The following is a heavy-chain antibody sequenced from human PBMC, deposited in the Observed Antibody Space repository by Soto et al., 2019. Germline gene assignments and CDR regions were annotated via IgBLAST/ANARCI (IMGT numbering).Heavy chain of an antibody. Sequence: GSLRLSCAASGFTFRSFTMNWVRQAPGKGLEWVSTISSNSAYIYYTDALRGRFTISRDNAKNSLHLQMNSLRAEDTAVYYCTRDASRDSSARGWFDPWGPGPLVTVSA. CDR3: TRDASRDSSARGWFDP. J-gene: IGHJ5*02. CDR2: ISSNSAYI. D-gene: IGHD6-13*01. CDR1: GFTFRSFT. V-gene: IGHV3-21*01.